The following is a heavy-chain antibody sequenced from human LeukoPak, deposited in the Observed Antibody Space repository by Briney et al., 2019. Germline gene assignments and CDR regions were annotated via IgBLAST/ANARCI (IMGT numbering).Heavy chain of an antibody. CDR1: GYTFTSYY. CDR2: INPSGGST. Sequence: ASVKVSCKASGYTFTSYYMHWVRQAPGQGLESMGIINPSGGSTTYAQKFQGRVTMTRDTSTSTVYMELRSLRSEDTAVYYCARDHYHKIHSVMVTAPDYWGQGTLVIVSS. J-gene: IGHJ4*02. D-gene: IGHD2-21*02. CDR3: ARDHYHKIHSVMVTAPDY. V-gene: IGHV1-46*01.